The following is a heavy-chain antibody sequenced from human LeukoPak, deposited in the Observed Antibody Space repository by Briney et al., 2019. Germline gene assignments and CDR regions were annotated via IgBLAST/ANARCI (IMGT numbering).Heavy chain of an antibody. CDR3: AELGITMIGGV. J-gene: IGHJ6*04. CDR1: GFSFSSYE. Sequence: GGSLRLSCAASGFSFSSYEMNWVRQAPGKGLEWVSYISSSGSTIYYADSVKGRFTISRDNAKNSLYLQMNSLRVEDTAVYYCAELGITMIGGVWGKGTTVTISS. V-gene: IGHV3-48*03. CDR2: ISSSGSTI. D-gene: IGHD3-10*02.